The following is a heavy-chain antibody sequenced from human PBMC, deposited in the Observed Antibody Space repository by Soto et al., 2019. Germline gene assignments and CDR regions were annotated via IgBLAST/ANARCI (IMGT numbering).Heavy chain of an antibody. Sequence: QVQLVQSGAEVKKPGASVKVSCKASGYTFTSYYMHWVRQAPGQGLEWMGKINPSGGSTSYAQKFQGRMTMTREQSRSTVYKELSRLRSEDTAVYYGARIDSGSYDYWGQGTLVTVSS. CDR1: GYTFTSYY. CDR3: ARIDSGSYDY. CDR2: INPSGGST. J-gene: IGHJ4*02. D-gene: IGHD1-26*01. V-gene: IGHV1-46*01.